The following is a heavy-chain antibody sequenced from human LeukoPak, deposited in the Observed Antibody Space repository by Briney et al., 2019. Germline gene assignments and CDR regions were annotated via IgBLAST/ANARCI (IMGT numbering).Heavy chain of an antibody. CDR1: RFTFSSYG. V-gene: IGHV3-23*01. CDR2: ISGSGGKT. D-gene: IGHD2-8*01. CDR3: VRDWQYAY. Sequence: GGSLRLSCAASRFTFSSYGMSWVRQAPGKGLEWVSTISGSGGKTYYADSVKGRFTISRDNAKNSMYLEMNSLRAEDTAVYYCVRDWQYAYWGQGTLVTVSS. J-gene: IGHJ4*02.